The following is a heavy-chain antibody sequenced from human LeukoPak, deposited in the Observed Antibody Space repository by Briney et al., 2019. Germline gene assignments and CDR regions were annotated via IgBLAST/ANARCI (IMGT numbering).Heavy chain of an antibody. J-gene: IGHJ4*02. D-gene: IGHD6-19*01. CDR1: GFTFTNYA. Sequence: PGGSLRLSCAASGFTFTNYAMTWVRQAPGKGLEWVSSISASDVMTYYADSVKGRFTVSRDNSKNTLYLQMNSLRAEDTAVYYCAKDLRGTVASSGDDYWGQGTLVTVSS. CDR3: AKDLRGTVASSGDDY. V-gene: IGHV3-23*01. CDR2: ISASDVMT.